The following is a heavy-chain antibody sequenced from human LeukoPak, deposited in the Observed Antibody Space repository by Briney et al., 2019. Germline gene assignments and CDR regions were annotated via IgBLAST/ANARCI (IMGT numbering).Heavy chain of an antibody. Sequence: ASVKVSCKVSGYTLTELSMHWVRQAPGKGLEWMGGFDVEDGETIYAQKFQGRVTMTEDTSTDTAYMELSSLRSEDTAVYYCASSMESSGPTTDHYWGQGTLVTVSS. CDR2: FDVEDGET. CDR1: GYTLTELS. CDR3: ASSMESSGPTTDHY. J-gene: IGHJ4*02. V-gene: IGHV1-24*01. D-gene: IGHD6-19*01.